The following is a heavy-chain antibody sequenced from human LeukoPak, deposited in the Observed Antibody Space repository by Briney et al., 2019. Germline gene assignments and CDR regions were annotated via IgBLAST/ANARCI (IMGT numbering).Heavy chain of an antibody. CDR1: GFTFSNYA. V-gene: IGHV3-23*01. CDR2: ISGGGGST. CDR3: AKGPYNWNYGAFDY. J-gene: IGHJ4*02. Sequence: GGSLRLSCAASGFTFSNYALSWVRQAPGKGLERVSGISGGGGSTSYADSVKGRFTISRDNSQNTVYLQMNSLRAEDTAVYYCAKGPYNWNYGAFDYWGQGTLVTVSS. D-gene: IGHD1-7*01.